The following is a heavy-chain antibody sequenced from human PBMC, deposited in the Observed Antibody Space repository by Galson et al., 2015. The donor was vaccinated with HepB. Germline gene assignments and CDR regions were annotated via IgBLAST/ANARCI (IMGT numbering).Heavy chain of an antibody. D-gene: IGHD3-3*01. CDR2: ISYDGSNK. CDR3: AKPWSGSGGAFDY. CDR1: GFTFSTFG. Sequence: SLRLSCAASGFTFSTFGVHWVRQAPGKGLEWVAVISYDGSNKYYADSVKGRFTISRDNSNNTLYLQTNSLRAEDTAVYYCAKPWSGSGGAFDYWGQGTLVTVSS. V-gene: IGHV3-30*18. J-gene: IGHJ4*02.